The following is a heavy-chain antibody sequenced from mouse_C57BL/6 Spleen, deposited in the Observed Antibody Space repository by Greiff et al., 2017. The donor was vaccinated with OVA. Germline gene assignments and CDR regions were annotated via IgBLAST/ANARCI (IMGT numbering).Heavy chain of an antibody. CDR3: ARNPYGRVLYYAMDY. V-gene: IGHV2-2*01. Sequence: VQLVESGPGLVQPSQSLSITCTVSGFSLTSYGVHWVRQSPGKGLEWLGVIWSGGSTDYNAAFISRLSISKDNSKSQVFFKMNSLQADDTAIYYCARNPYGRVLYYAMDYWGQGTSVTVSS. CDR2: IWSGGST. CDR1: GFSLTSYG. D-gene: IGHD1-1*01. J-gene: IGHJ4*01.